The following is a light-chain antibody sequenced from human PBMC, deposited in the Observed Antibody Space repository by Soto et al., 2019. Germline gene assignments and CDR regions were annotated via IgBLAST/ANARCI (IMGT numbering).Light chain of an antibody. CDR2: DAS. CDR1: QSVSSNY. Sequence: EIVLTQSPATLSLSPGEGATLSCRASQSVSSNYLAWYQQKPGQAPRLLIYDASTRSTGIPDRFRGSGSGTDFTLNLSRVEPEDFGVYFCPPVGYSPPWTFGQGTKVEI. V-gene: IGKV3-20*01. J-gene: IGKJ1*01. CDR3: PPVGYSPPWT.